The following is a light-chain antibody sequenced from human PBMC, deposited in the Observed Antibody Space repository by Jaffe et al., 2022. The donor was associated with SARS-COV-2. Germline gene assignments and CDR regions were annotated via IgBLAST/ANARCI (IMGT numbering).Light chain of an antibody. V-gene: IGKV1-39*01. CDR3: QQSYNTPRT. J-gene: IGKJ1*01. Sequence: DIQMTQSPSSLSAYVGDRVTITCRASQNIINYLNWYQQKPGKAPKLLIYAASSLQSGVPSRFSGGGSGTDFTLTIGDLQPEDFATYYCQQSYNTPRTFGQGTKVEIK. CDR1: QNIINY. CDR2: AAS.